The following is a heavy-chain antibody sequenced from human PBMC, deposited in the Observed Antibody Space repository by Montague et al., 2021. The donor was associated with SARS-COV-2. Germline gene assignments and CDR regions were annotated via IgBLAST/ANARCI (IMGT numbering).Heavy chain of an antibody. V-gene: IGHV3-23*01. CDR1: GFSFSSHV. CDR2: VSGSANEI. D-gene: IGHD2-15*01. J-gene: IGHJ6*02. Sequence: SLRLSCAASGFSFSSHVMTWFRQAPGKGLEWVSGVSGSANEIYYADSVRGRFTISRDNSENTVSLQMNSLRVEDTAVYYCAKDLFCSGGDCYFYGMDLWGQGTTVTVSS. CDR3: AKDLFCSGGDCYFYGMDL.